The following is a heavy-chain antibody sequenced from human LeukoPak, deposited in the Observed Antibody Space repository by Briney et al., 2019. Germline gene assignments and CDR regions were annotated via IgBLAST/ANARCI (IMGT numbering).Heavy chain of an antibody. D-gene: IGHD3-3*01. V-gene: IGHV1-2*02. Sequence: LWASVKVSCKASGYTFTGYYMHWVRQAPGQGLEWMGWINPNSGGTNYAQKFQGRVTMTRDTSISTAYMELSRLRSDDTAVYYCARAVIRFLEWGSSFDPWGQGTLVTVSS. CDR2: INPNSGGT. CDR1: GYTFTGYY. CDR3: ARAVIRFLEWGSSFDP. J-gene: IGHJ5*02.